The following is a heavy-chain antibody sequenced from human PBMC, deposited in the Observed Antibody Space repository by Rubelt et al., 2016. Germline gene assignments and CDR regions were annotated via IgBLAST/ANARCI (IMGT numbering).Heavy chain of an antibody. Sequence: EVQLVESGGGLVQPGGSLRLACGASGFSLSNFWMGWVRQAPGKGLEWVASIKEDGSEKKYVDSVKGRFVISRDNANNSVHLQMNSLRAEDTAMYYCATTVHDFGEYDAVNWGQGTLVTVSS. CDR2: IKEDGSEK. J-gene: IGHJ4*02. CDR1: GFSLSNFW. CDR3: ATTVHDFGEYDAVN. D-gene: IGHD4-17*01. V-gene: IGHV3-7*01.